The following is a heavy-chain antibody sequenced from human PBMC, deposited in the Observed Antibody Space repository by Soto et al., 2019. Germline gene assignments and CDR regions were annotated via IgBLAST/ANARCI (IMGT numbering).Heavy chain of an antibody. CDR1: GGTFSSYA. J-gene: IGHJ6*02. D-gene: IGHD6-6*01. V-gene: IGHV1-69*13. CDR3: ASDLTRSSSGVGFDYYGMDV. Sequence: SVKVSCKASGGTFSSYAISWVRQAPGQGLEWMGGIIPIFGTANYAQKFQDRVTITADESTSTAYMELSSLRSEDTAVYYCASDLTRSSSGVGFDYYGMDVWGQRTTVTVSS. CDR2: IIPIFGTA.